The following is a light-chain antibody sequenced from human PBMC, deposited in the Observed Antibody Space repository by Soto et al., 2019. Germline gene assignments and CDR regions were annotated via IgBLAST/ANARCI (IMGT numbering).Light chain of an antibody. Sequence: DFVMTQSPLSLPVTPGEPASISCRSSQSLLHSNGYNYLDWYLQKPGQSPQLLIYLGSNRAAGVPDRFSGSGSGTDFTLKISRVEAADVGVYYCMQALETAWTFGQGTKVQI. CDR1: QSLLHSNGYNY. J-gene: IGKJ1*01. CDR2: LGS. CDR3: MQALETAWT. V-gene: IGKV2-28*01.